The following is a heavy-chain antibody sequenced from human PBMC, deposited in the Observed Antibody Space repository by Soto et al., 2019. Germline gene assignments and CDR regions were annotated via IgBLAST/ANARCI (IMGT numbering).Heavy chain of an antibody. D-gene: IGHD5-18*01. J-gene: IGHJ4*02. CDR3: ARIPLYSYGSFYFEY. Sequence: QVTLKKSGPVLVKPTETLTLTCTVSGFSLSNARMGVSWLRQPPGKALEWLAHIFSKDEKSYSTSLKSRITISKDTSKSQVVLTMTNMDPVDTATYYCARIPLYSYGSFYFEYWGQGTLVTVSS. CDR1: GFSLSNARMG. V-gene: IGHV2-26*01. CDR2: IFSKDEK.